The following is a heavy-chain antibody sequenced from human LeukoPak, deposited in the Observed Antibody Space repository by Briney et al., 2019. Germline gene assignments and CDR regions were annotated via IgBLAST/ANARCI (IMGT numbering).Heavy chain of an antibody. CDR1: GFSFGNYG. CDR2: ISGTGGAT. D-gene: IGHD2-21*01. V-gene: IGHV3-23*01. CDR3: VKDPRDTYGTNWFVS. J-gene: IGHJ5*01. Sequence: AGGSLRLSCVASGFSFGNYGMSWVRQAPGKGLQWVSQISGTGGATWYAGFARDRFTISRDNSKKTLYLQMSGLRVEDTAMYYCVKDPRDTYGTNWFVSWGQGTLLIVSS.